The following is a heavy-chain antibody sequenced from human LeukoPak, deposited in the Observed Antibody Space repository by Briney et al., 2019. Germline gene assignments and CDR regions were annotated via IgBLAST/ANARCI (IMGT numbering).Heavy chain of an antibody. Sequence: GGSLRLSCAASGFTFSRYGMQWVREAPGKGLEWVALIGHDGSKTYHADSVKGRFTISRDNSKNTLYLQMNSLRADDTAVYYCATSRRYCGGNSCFDHDYWGQGTLVTVSS. D-gene: IGHD2-15*01. V-gene: IGHV3-30*02. CDR2: IGHDGSKT. CDR1: GFTFSRYG. J-gene: IGHJ4*02. CDR3: ATSRRYCGGNSCFDHDY.